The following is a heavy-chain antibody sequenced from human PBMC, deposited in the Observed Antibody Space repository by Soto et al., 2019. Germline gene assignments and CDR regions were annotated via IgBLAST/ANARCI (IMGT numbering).Heavy chain of an antibody. Sequence: SVKVSCKASGGTFSSYTISWVRQAPGQGLEWMGRIIPILGIANYAQKFQGRVTITADKSTSTAYMELSSLRSEDTAVYYCARAYYYDSSGNPNSFDPWGQGTLVTVSS. J-gene: IGHJ5*02. CDR3: ARAYYYDSSGNPNSFDP. CDR1: GGTFSSYT. V-gene: IGHV1-69*02. D-gene: IGHD3-22*01. CDR2: IIPILGIA.